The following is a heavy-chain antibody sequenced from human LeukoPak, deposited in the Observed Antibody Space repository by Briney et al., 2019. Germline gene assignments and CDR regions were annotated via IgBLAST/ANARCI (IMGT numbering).Heavy chain of an antibody. CDR1: GFTFDDYA. CDR3: AKERTDTRGYSYGYDY. D-gene: IGHD5-18*01. J-gene: IGHJ4*02. Sequence: GGSLRLSCAASGFTFDDYAMHWVRQAPGKGLEWVSGISWNSGSIGYADSVKGRFTISRDNAKNSLYLQMNSLRAEDTALYYCAKERTDTRGYSYGYDYWGQGTLVTVSS. V-gene: IGHV3-9*01. CDR2: ISWNSGSI.